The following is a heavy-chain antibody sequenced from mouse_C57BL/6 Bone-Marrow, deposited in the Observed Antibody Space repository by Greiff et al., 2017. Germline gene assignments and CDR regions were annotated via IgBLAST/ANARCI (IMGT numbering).Heavy chain of an antibody. CDR2: ISNGGGST. J-gene: IGHJ4*01. Sequence: VHLVESGGGLVQPGGSLKLSCAASGFTFSDYYMYWVRQTPEKRLEWVAYISNGGGSTYYPDTVKGRFTSSRDNAKNTLYLQMSRLKSEDTAMYYCARHDYVGAMDYWGQGTSVTVSS. D-gene: IGHD2-4*01. V-gene: IGHV5-12*01. CDR3: ARHDYVGAMDY. CDR1: GFTFSDYY.